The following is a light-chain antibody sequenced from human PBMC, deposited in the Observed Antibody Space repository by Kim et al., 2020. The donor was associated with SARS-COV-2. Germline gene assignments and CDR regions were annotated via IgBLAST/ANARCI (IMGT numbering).Light chain of an antibody. CDR3: QQRSNWPLT. V-gene: IGKV3-11*01. J-gene: IGKJ4*02. CDR2: DAF. CDR1: QSVSSY. Sequence: EIVLTQSPATLSLSPGERATLSCRASQSVSSYLAWYQQRPGQAPRLLIYDAFSRAPGIPDRFSGSGSGTDFTLTISSLESEDFAVYYCQQRSNWPLTFGGGTKVDIK.